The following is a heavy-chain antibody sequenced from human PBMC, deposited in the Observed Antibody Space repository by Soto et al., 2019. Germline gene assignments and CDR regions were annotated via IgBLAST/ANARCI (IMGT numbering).Heavy chain of an antibody. CDR2: ISYDGSNK. D-gene: IGHD4-4*01. V-gene: IGHV3-30*18. J-gene: IGHJ6*02. CDR3: AKDSAPYSNDEIDYYYYYGMDV. Sequence: QVQLVESGGGVVQPGRSLRLSCAASGFTFSSYGMHWVRQAPGKGLEWVAVISYDGSNKYYADSVKGRFTISRDNSKNTLYQQMNSLRAEDTAVYYCAKDSAPYSNDEIDYYYYYGMDVWGQGTTVTVSS. CDR1: GFTFSSYG.